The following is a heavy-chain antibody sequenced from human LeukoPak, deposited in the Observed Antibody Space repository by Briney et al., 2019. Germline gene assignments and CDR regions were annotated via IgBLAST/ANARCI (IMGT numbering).Heavy chain of an antibody. D-gene: IGHD3-3*01. CDR3: ARHREGATQVGLFTL. J-gene: IGHJ4*02. V-gene: IGHV3-7*01. Sequence: GGSLRLSCAASGFTFTTYWMAWVRQAPGKGLEWVANIGQDGGEKYYVDSVKGRFTISRDNAQNSLYLHIGSLGAEDTAVYYCARHREGATQVGLFTLWGQGTLVIVSS. CDR2: IGQDGGEK. CDR1: GFTFTTYW.